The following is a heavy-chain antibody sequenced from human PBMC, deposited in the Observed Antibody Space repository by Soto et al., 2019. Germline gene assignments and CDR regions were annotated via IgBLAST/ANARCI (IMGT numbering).Heavy chain of an antibody. V-gene: IGHV1-18*01. CDR2: ISAYNGNT. D-gene: IGHD6-13*01. CDR3: ARDPGSSSWVWHYFDY. Sequence: ASVKVSCKASGYTVTSYGISWLRQAPGQGLEWMGWISAYNGNTNYAQKLQGRVTMTTDTSTSTAYMELRSLRSDDTAVYYCARDPGSSSWVWHYFDYWGQGTLVTVSS. CDR1: GYTVTSYG. J-gene: IGHJ4*02.